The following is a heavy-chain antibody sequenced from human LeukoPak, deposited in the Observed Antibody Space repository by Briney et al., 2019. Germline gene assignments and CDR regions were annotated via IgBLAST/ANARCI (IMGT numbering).Heavy chain of an antibody. CDR1: GFTFSKNA. CDR3: ARGLDGWGNYRQYYFDY. J-gene: IGHJ4*02. CDR2: ITSSGSAT. D-gene: IGHD3-16*02. V-gene: IGHV3-23*01. Sequence: GGSLRLSCAASGFTFSKNAMSWVRQAPGQGLEWVSSITSSGSATCYADSVKGRFTISRDNSKNTLYLQMNGLRAEDTAVYSCARGLDGWGNYRQYYFDYWGQETLVTVSS.